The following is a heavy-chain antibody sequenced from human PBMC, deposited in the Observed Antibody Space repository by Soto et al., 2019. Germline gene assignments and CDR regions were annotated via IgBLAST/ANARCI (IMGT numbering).Heavy chain of an antibody. D-gene: IGHD3-3*01. CDR2: ISDDGSNT. V-gene: IGHV3-30-3*01. J-gene: IGHJ4*02. CDR1: GFTFSRHT. CDR3: AREVYSDLGSGLNTRPYYFDD. Sequence: QVQLVESGGGVVQPGRSLRLSCAASGFTFSRHTMHWVRQAPGKGLEWVAAISDDGSNTYYADSVKGRFTISRDNSKMAPYRRMNSLSSEDTAVHHWAREVYSDLGSGLNTRPYYFDDWGQGTLVTVSS.